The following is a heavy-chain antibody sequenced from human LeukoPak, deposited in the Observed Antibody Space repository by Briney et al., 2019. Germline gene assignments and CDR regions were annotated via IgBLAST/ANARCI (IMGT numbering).Heavy chain of an antibody. V-gene: IGHV4-4*07. D-gene: IGHD3-10*01. Sequence: SETLSLTCTASGGSISSYYWSWIRQPAGKGLEWIGRIYTSGSTNYNPSLKSRVTMSVDTSKNQFSLKLSSVTAADTAAYYCARDLYYYGSGSEHYFDYWGQGTLVTVSS. CDR3: ARDLYYYGSGSEHYFDY. CDR1: GGSISSYY. J-gene: IGHJ4*02. CDR2: IYTSGST.